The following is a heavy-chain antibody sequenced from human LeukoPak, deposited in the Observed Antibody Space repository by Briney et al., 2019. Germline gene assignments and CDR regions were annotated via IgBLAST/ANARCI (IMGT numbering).Heavy chain of an antibody. CDR2: IYHSGST. V-gene: IGHV4-38-2*02. CDR1: GYSISSGYY. D-gene: IGHD6-13*01. Sequence: SETLSLTCAVSGYSISSGYYWGWIRQPPGKGLEWIGSIYHSGSTYYNPSLKGRVTISVDTSKNQFSLKLSSVTAADTAVYYCARDSSLHYFDYWGQGTLVTVSS. CDR3: ARDSSLHYFDY. J-gene: IGHJ4*02.